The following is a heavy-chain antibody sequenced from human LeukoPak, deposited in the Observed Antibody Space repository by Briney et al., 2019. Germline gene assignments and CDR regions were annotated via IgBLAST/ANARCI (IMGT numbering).Heavy chain of an antibody. V-gene: IGHV3-30*18. CDR3: AKGKRFRYFDNTKYYFDN. CDR1: GFTFSSYG. Sequence: HSGGSLRLSCAASGFTFSSYGMHWVRQAPGKGLEWVAVISYDGSNKYYADSVKGRFTISRDNSKNTLYLQMNSLRAEDTAVYHCAKGKRFRYFDNTKYYFDNWGQGTLVTVSS. D-gene: IGHD3-9*01. J-gene: IGHJ4*02. CDR2: ISYDGSNK.